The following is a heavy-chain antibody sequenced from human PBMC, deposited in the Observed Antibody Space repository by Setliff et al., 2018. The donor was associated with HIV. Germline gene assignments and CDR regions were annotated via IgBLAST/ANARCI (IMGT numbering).Heavy chain of an antibody. CDR3: ARDQRGFRGGYVFDI. CDR2: IYTSGNT. CDR1: GGSISSGSYY. D-gene: IGHD2-15*01. J-gene: IGHJ3*02. V-gene: IGHV4-61*02. Sequence: PSETLSLTCTVSGGSISSGSYYWSWIRQPAGKGLEWIGRIYTSGNTNYNPSLKSRVTISVDTSKNQFSLKLSSVTAADTAVYYCARDQRGFRGGYVFDIWGQGTMVTVSS.